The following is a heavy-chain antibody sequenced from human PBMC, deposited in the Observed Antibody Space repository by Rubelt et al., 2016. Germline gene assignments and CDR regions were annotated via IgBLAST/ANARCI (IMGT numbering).Heavy chain of an antibody. Sequence: QVQLVQSGAEVKKPGASVRVSCKASGYSFTGFYMHWVRQAPGQGLEWMGRINPNSGGTNYAQKFQGRVTMTRATSISTAYMELSRLRSDDTAVYYCARDRSRQLESHYYYYGMDVWGQGTTVTVAS. CDR1: GYSFTGFY. J-gene: IGHJ6*02. CDR2: INPNSGGT. V-gene: IGHV1-2*06. D-gene: IGHD6-13*01. CDR3: ARDRSRQLESHYYYYGMDV.